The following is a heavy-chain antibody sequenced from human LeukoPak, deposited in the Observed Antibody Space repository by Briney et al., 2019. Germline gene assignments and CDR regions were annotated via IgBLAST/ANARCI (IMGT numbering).Heavy chain of an antibody. D-gene: IGHD3-9*01. CDR1: GGSISSYY. J-gene: IGHJ4*02. Sequence: SETLSLTCTASGGSISSYYWSWIRQPPGKGLERIGYIYYSGSTNYNPSLKSRVTISVDTSKNQFSLKLSSVTAADTAVYYCARTILTGWSPFDYWGQGTLVTVSS. V-gene: IGHV4-59*13. CDR3: ARTILTGWSPFDY. CDR2: IYYSGST.